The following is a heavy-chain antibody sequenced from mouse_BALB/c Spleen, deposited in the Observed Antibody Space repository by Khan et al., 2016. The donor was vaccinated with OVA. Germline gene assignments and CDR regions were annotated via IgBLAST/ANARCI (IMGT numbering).Heavy chain of an antibody. CDR3: AREWGGWFHY. CDR2: IYPGSNNT. CDR1: GYTFTDYN. V-gene: IGHV1-77*01. J-gene: IGHJ3*01. Sequence: QVQLQQSGAELARPGASVKLSCKASGYTFTDYNINWVKQRTGQGLEWIGEIYPGSNNTYYNEKFKGKATLTADKSSSTAYMQLSSLTSEDSAVDFCAREWGGWFHYWGQGTLVTVSA.